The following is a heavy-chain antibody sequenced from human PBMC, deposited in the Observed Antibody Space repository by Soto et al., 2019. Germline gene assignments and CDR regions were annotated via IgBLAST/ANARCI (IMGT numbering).Heavy chain of an antibody. CDR2: IWYDGSNK. CDR1: GFTFSSYG. V-gene: IGHV3-33*01. J-gene: IGHJ6*02. D-gene: IGHD3-10*01. CDR3: ARTGQYFYVSGSPLHCYGMDF. Sequence: GGSLRLSCAASGFTFSSYGMHWVRQAPGKGLEWVAVIWYDGSNKYYADSVKGRFTISRDNSKNTLYLQMNSLRAEDTAVYYCARTGQYFYVSGSPLHCYGMDFWAQGTTVTGS.